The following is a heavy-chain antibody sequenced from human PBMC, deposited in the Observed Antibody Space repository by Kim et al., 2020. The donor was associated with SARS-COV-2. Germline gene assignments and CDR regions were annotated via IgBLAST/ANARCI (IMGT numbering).Heavy chain of an antibody. CDR2: ISSSSSYI. D-gene: IGHD3-9*01. Sequence: GGSLRLSCAASGFTFSSYSMNWVRQAPGKGLEWVSSISSSSSYIYYADSVKGRFTISRDNAKNSLYLQMNSLRAEDTAVYYCARSAGYYDILAGYSSGEYYFDYWGQGTLVTVSS. CDR3: ARSAGYYDILAGYSSGEYYFDY. V-gene: IGHV3-21*01. CDR1: GFTFSSYS. J-gene: IGHJ4*02.